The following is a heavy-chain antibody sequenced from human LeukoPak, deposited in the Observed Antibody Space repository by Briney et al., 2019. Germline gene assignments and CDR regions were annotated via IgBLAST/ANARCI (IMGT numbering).Heavy chain of an antibody. V-gene: IGHV1-2*02. Sequence: ASVKVSCKASGYTFTGYYMHWVRQAPGQGLEWMGWINPNSGGTNYAQKFQGRVTMTRDTSISTAYMELSRLRSDDTAVYYCARSPYCSSTSCSDFDYWGQGTLVTVSS. CDR2: INPNSGGT. D-gene: IGHD2-2*01. CDR1: GYTFTGYY. J-gene: IGHJ4*02. CDR3: ARSPYCSSTSCSDFDY.